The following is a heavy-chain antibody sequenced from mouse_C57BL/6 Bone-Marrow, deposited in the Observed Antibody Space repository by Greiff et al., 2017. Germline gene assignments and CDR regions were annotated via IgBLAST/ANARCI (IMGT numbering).Heavy chain of an antibody. CDR1: GYTFTGSW. V-gene: IGHV1-9*01. J-gene: IGHJ3*01. CDR2: ILPGSGST. CDR3: ASGGGYYDSSWPY. Sequence: VQLQQSGAELMKPGASVKLSCKATGYTFTGSWIEWVQQRPGHGLEWIGEILPGSGSTNYNEKFKGRAPFTADTSSNTAYLQLSSLTTEDSAISYCASGGGYYDSSWPYWGQGTLVTVSA. D-gene: IGHD1-1*01.